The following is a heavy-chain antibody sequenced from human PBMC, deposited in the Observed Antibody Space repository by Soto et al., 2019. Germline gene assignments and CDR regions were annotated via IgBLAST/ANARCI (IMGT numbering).Heavy chain of an antibody. D-gene: IGHD6-13*01. CDR3: ATDLSSSWYGGDY. CDR2: IIPKDGIA. V-gene: IGHV1-69*04. Sequence: SVKVSCKASGGTFSSYTISWVRQAPGKGLEWMGRIIPKDGIANYAQKFQGRVTITADTSTDTAYMELSSLRSEDTAVYYCATDLSSSWYGGDYWGQGTLVTVSS. J-gene: IGHJ4*02. CDR1: GGTFSSYT.